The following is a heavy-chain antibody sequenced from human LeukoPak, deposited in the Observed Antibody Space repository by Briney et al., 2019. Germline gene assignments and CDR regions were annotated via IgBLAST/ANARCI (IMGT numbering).Heavy chain of an antibody. Sequence: ASVKVSCKASGYTFTSYDINWVRQAPGQGLEWMGWMNPNSGNTGYAQKFQGRVTITRNTSISTAYMELSSLRSEDTAVYYCARGSGGTIFGVVIDYYYCMDVWGKGTTVTVSS. CDR1: GYTFTSYD. J-gene: IGHJ6*03. V-gene: IGHV1-8*03. CDR3: ARGSGGTIFGVVIDYYYCMDV. CDR2: MNPNSGNT. D-gene: IGHD3-3*01.